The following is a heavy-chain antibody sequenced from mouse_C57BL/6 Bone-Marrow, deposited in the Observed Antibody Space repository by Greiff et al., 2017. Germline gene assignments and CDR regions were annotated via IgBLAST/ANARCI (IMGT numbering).Heavy chain of an antibody. V-gene: IGHV14-4*01. J-gene: IGHJ2*01. CDR1: GFNIKDDY. D-gene: IGHD1-1*01. CDR3: TTHYGSSYYFDY. CDR2: IDPENGDT. Sequence: VQLKESGAELVRPGSSVKLSCTASGFNIKDDYMHWVKQRPEQGLEWLGWIDPENGDTEYASKFQGKATITADTSSNTAYLQLSSLTSEDTAVYYCTTHYGSSYYFDYWGQGTTLTVSS.